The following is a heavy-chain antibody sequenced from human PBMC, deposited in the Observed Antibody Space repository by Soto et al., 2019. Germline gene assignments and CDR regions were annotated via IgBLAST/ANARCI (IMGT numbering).Heavy chain of an antibody. Sequence: EVPLLESGGDLVQPGGSLRLSCAASGFTFSSYTMSWVRQAPGKGLEWVSGITSSGGSTYYADSVKGRFTVSRDNSKNTLYLQMNSLRADDTAVYYCAKGWGDYWCQGTLVTVSS. CDR2: ITSSGGST. V-gene: IGHV3-23*01. D-gene: IGHD7-27*01. CDR3: AKGWGDY. CDR1: GFTFSSYT. J-gene: IGHJ4*02.